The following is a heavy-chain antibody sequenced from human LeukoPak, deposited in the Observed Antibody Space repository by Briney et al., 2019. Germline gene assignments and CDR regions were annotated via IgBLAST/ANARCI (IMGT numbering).Heavy chain of an antibody. J-gene: IGHJ4*02. D-gene: IGHD3-10*01. Sequence: GGSLRLSCAASGFTFSSYEMNWVRQAPGKGLVWVSGINGLGTATYYADSVKGRFTISRDNAKNTVYLQMNSLTADDTAVYYCARDRGHAILDYWGQGSLVTVSS. CDR2: INGLGTAT. CDR3: ARDRGHAILDY. CDR1: GFTFSSYE. V-gene: IGHV3-74*01.